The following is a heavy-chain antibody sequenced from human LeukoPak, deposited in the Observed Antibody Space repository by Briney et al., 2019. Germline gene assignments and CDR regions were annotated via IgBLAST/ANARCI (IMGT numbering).Heavy chain of an antibody. D-gene: IGHD6-19*01. CDR1: GFSISNYG. J-gene: IGHJ4*02. V-gene: IGHV3-23*01. CDR2: IDVSGDTT. Sequence: GGSLRLSCAVSGFSISNYGMSWVRQAPGKGLEWVSAIDVSGDTTYYADSVKGRFIISRDNSKNTLYVQMNSLRAEDTAVYYCEQGYSSGWYRYWGQGTLVTVSS. CDR3: EQGYSSGWYRY.